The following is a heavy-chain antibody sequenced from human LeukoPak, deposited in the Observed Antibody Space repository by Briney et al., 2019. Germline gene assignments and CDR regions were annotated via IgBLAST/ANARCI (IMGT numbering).Heavy chain of an antibody. CDR3: ASYVVSKMAYYMDV. CDR2: INSDGSST. J-gene: IGHJ6*03. D-gene: IGHD3-16*01. Sequence: GGSLRLSCAASGFTFSSYWMHWVRQAPGKVLVWVSRINSDGSSTSYADSVKGRFTISRDNAKNTLYLQMNSLRAEDTAVYYCASYVVSKMAYYMDVWGKGTTVTISS. CDR1: GFTFSSYW. V-gene: IGHV3-74*01.